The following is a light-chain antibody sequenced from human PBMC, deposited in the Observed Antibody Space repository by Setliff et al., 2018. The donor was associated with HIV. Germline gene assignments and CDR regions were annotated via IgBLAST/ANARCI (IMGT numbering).Light chain of an antibody. Sequence: QSALAQPASVSGSPGQSITISCTGISSDIGGYSHVSWYQQHPGKVPKLIIYEVSNRPSGVSNRFSGSKSGNTASLTISGLQAEDEADYYCSSYAITNTLPFGTGTKGTVL. CDR3: SSYAITNTLP. CDR2: EVS. J-gene: IGLJ1*01. CDR1: SSDIGGYSH. V-gene: IGLV2-14*01.